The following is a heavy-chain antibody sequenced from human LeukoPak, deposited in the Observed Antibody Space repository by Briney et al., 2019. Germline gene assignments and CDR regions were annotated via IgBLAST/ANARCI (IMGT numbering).Heavy chain of an antibody. J-gene: IGHJ4*02. D-gene: IGHD3-22*01. CDR2: ISGTGGST. V-gene: IGHV3-23*01. CDR3: AKRRNYYDSDGFSVDY. CDR1: GFTFTIFA. Sequence: GGSLRLSCAASGFTFTIFAMSWVRQAPGKGLEWVSTISGTGGSTFYADSVKGRFTISRDNSKNTFYLQMNSLRAEDTAVYWCAKRRNYYDSDGFSVDYWGQGTLVTVSS.